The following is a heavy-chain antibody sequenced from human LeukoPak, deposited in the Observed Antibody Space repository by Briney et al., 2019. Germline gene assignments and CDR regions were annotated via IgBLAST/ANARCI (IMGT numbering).Heavy chain of an antibody. J-gene: IGHJ4*02. V-gene: IGHV3-48*03. D-gene: IGHD4-23*01. CDR1: GFTFSSYE. CDR3: ARFGYGGKVDY. Sequence: PGGSLRLSCAASGFTFSSYEMNWVRQAPGKGLEWVSFISISGSTIYYADSVKGRFTISRDNAKNSLYLQMNSLRAEDTAVYYCARFGYGGKVDYWGQGTLVTVSS. CDR2: ISISGSTI.